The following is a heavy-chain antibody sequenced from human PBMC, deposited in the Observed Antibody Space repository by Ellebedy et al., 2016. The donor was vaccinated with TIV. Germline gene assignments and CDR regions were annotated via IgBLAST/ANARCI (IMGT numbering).Heavy chain of an antibody. J-gene: IGHJ6*02. CDR2: ISYDGSDK. CDR1: GFTFSRYG. D-gene: IGHD3-10*01. V-gene: IGHV3-30*18. Sequence: GGSLRLXCAAPGFTFSRYGMHWVRQAPGKGLEWVAVISYDGSDKYYADSMKGRFTISRDSSKNTLYLQMNSLRAEDTAVYYCVKDKGSGTYYNFYYGMDVWGHGTTVTVSS. CDR3: VKDKGSGTYYNFYYGMDV.